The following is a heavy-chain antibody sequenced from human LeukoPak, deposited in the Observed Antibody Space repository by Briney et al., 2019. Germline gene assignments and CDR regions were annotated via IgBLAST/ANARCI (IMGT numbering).Heavy chain of an antibody. J-gene: IGHJ4*02. CDR2: INHSGNT. V-gene: IGHV4-34*01. Sequence: SETLSLTCAVYGGTLSGYYWSWIRQPPGKGLEWIGEINHSGNTNYNPSLKSRVTISIDTSKNQFSLKLSSVTAADTAIYYCARPFLRFSSGWHFDYWGQGILVTVSS. D-gene: IGHD6-19*01. CDR3: ARPFLRFSSGWHFDY. CDR1: GGTLSGYY.